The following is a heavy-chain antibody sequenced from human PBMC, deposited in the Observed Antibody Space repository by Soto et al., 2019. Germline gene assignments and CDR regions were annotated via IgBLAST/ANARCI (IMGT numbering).Heavy chain of an antibody. D-gene: IGHD6-13*01. Sequence: PGGYLRLSCAASGFTFSSYAMSWVRQAPGKGLEWVSAISGSGGSTYYADSVKGRFTISRDNSKNTLYLQMNSLRAEDTAVYYCAKGGVAAENYYYGMDVWGQGTTVTVSS. V-gene: IGHV3-23*01. CDR1: GFTFSSYA. CDR3: AKGGVAAENYYYGMDV. CDR2: ISGSGGST. J-gene: IGHJ6*02.